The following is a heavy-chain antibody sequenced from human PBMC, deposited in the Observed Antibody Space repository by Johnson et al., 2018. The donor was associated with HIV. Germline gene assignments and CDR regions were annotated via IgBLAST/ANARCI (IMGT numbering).Heavy chain of an antibody. V-gene: IGHV3-11*01. CDR1: GFTFSDYY. CDR2: ISSSGSTI. J-gene: IGHJ3*02. CDR3: TTGLSWNDAFHI. Sequence: QVQLVESGGGLVQPGGSLRLSCAASGFTFSDYYMSWIRQAPGKGLEWVSYISSSGSTIYYTDSLKGRFTISRDNAKNSMYLQMNSLKAEDTALYYCTTGLSWNDAFHIWGQGTMVTVSS. D-gene: IGHD1-1*01.